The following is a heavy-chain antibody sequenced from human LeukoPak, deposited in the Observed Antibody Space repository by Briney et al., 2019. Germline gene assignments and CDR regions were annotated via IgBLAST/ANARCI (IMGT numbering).Heavy chain of an antibody. CDR1: GGFMTGHY. V-gene: IGHV4-59*11. Sequence: PSETLSLTCNVSGGFMTGHYWTWIRQTPGKGLEWIGCIFASGSTNYNPSLKSRVTMSVDTSKMQFSLNLGSLTTADTAVYFCARAVSGSDYWFDPWGQGTQVTVSS. CDR3: ARAVSGSDYWFDP. D-gene: IGHD5-12*01. J-gene: IGHJ5*02. CDR2: IFASGST.